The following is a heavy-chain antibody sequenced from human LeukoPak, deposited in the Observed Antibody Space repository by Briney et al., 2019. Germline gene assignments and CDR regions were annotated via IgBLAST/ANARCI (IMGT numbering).Heavy chain of an antibody. J-gene: IGHJ3*02. CDR1: GYTFTGYY. CDR2: MNPDSGGT. V-gene: IGHV1-2*02. Sequence: ASVKVSCKASGYTFTGYYIHWVRQAPGQGLEWMGWMNPDSGGTNYAQKFQDRVTMNRDTSITTAYMELSRLTSDDTAIYYCARIMEYYDFTPRGFDIWGQGTMVAVSS. CDR3: ARIMEYYDFTPRGFDI. D-gene: IGHD3/OR15-3a*01.